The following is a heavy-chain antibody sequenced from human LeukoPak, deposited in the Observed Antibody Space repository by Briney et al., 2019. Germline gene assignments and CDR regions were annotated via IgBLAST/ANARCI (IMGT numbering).Heavy chain of an antibody. CDR2: IRYDGSNK. V-gene: IGHV3-33*07. J-gene: IGHJ6*03. Sequence: PGGSLRLSCATSGFSFSKYAMDWVRQPPGKGLEWVAVIRYDGSNKYYPDSVKGRFTVSRDDSKNTLYLQMDSLRAEDTAVYYCARGSTGQYYYYYYMDVWGKGTTVTVSS. D-gene: IGHD1-1*01. CDR1: GFSFSKYA. CDR3: ARGSTGQYYYYYYMDV.